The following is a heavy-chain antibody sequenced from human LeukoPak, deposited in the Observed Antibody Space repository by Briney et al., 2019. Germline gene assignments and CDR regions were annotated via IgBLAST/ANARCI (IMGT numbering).Heavy chain of an antibody. Sequence: PGGSLRLSCAASGFTFSNYAMSWVRQAPGKGLEWFSAISGGSGSSTYYADAVKGRFTISRDNSKTTLYLQMNSLRAEDTAVYYCAKGSSSGWPYFLDYWGQGTLVTVSS. CDR2: ISGGSGSST. J-gene: IGHJ4*02. D-gene: IGHD6-19*01. CDR1: GFTFSNYA. V-gene: IGHV3-23*01. CDR3: AKGSSSGWPYFLDY.